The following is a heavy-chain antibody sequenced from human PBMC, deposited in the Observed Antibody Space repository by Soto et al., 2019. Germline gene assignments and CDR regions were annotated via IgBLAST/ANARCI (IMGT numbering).Heavy chain of an antibody. CDR3: ARSPRSSPYFDY. CDR1: GYTFSNFW. V-gene: IGHV5-51*01. D-gene: IGHD6-13*01. Sequence: GESLKISCQCSGYTFSNFWIAWVRQLPGKGLEYMGIIYPGDSETRYSPSFHGKVTISADRSIGTAYLQWSSLEASDSAFYFCARSPRSSPYFDYWGQGALVTVSS. J-gene: IGHJ4*02. CDR2: IYPGDSET.